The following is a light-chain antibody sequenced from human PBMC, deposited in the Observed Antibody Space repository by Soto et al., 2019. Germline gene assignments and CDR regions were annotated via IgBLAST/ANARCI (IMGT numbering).Light chain of an antibody. CDR3: SSFTSTSTPVV. J-gene: IGLJ2*01. CDR1: SSDIGRYAY. V-gene: IGLV2-14*01. Sequence: QSALTQPASVSGSPGQSITISCTGTSSDIGRYAYISWYQQHPGKAPKLMIYDVTNRPSGIANRFSDSKSGNTASLTISGLQAEDEADYYCSSFTSTSTPVVFGGGTKLTVL. CDR2: DVT.